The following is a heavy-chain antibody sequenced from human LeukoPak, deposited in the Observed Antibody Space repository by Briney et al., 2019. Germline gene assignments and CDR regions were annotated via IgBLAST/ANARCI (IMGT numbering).Heavy chain of an antibody. Sequence: AGSLRLSCATSGFTFSDHSMDWVRQAAGKGLEWVVLTISKPYSYTKQYATSVKGRFTISKDDSTSSLYLQMNSLQPEDTAVYYCVRSVTASTTGAIWGQGTMVTVSS. CDR2: TISKPYSYTK. CDR1: GFTFSDHS. V-gene: IGHV3-72*01. CDR3: VRSVTASTTGAI. D-gene: IGHD2-21*02. J-gene: IGHJ3*02.